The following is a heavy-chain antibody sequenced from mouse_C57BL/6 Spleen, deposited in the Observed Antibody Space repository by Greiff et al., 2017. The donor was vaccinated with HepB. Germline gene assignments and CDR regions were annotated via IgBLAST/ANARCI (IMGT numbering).Heavy chain of an antibody. D-gene: IGHD4-1*02. Sequence: EVQRVESGGGLVKPGGSLKLSCAASGFTFSSYAMSWVRQTPEKRLEWVATISDGGSYTYYPDNVKGRFTISRDNAKNNLYLQMSHLKSEDTAMYYCARDLQLGRAYWGQGTLVTVSA. CDR1: GFTFSSYA. CDR3: ARDLQLGRAY. V-gene: IGHV5-4*01. CDR2: ISDGGSYT. J-gene: IGHJ3*01.